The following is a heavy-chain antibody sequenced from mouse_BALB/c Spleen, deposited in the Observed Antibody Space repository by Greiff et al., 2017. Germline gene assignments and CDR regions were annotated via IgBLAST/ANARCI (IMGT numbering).Heavy chain of an antibody. CDR2: IYPGSGST. J-gene: IGHJ3*01. V-gene: IGHV1-55*01. CDR3: TGGAWFAY. Sequence: VQLQQPGAELVKPGTSVKLSCKASGYNFTSYWINWVKLRPGQGLEWIGDIYPGSGSTNYNEKFKSKATLTVDTSSSTAYMQLSSLTSEDSAVYYCTGGAWFAYWGQGTLVTVSA. CDR1: GYNFTSYW.